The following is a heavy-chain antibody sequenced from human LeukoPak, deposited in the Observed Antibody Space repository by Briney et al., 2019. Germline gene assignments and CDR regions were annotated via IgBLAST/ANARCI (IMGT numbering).Heavy chain of an antibody. V-gene: IGHV3-64*01. J-gene: IGHJ2*01. Sequence: PGGSLRLSCAASGFTFSSYAMHWVRQAPGKGLEYVSAISSNGGSTYYANSVKGRFTISRDNSKNTLYLQMGSLRAEDMAVYYCARDPRKGIGGAKGWYFYLWGRGTLVTVSS. CDR3: ARDPRKGIGGAKGWYFYL. D-gene: IGHD1-26*01. CDR1: GFTFSSYA. CDR2: ISSNGGST.